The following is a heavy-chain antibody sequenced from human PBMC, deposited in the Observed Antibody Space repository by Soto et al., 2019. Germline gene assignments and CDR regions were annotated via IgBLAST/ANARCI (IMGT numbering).Heavy chain of an antibody. J-gene: IGHJ4*02. CDR1: GGSISSYY. D-gene: IGHD6-19*01. Sequence: QVQLQESGPGLVKPSETLSLTCTVSGGSISSYYWSWIRQPPGKGLEWIGYIYYSGSTNYNPTLKRRVTISVDTSKNQFSLKLSSVTAADTAVYYCARRQWLATLDYWGQGTLVTVSS. CDR2: IYYSGST. CDR3: ARRQWLATLDY. V-gene: IGHV4-59*08.